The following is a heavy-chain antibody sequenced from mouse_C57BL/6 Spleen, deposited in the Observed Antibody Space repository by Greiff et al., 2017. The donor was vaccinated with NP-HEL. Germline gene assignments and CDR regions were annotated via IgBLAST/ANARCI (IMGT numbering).Heavy chain of an antibody. CDR3: ARGGYYYGSSYYFDY. V-gene: IGHV1-76*01. J-gene: IGHJ2*01. CDR1: GYTFTDYY. D-gene: IGHD1-1*01. CDR2: IYPGSGNT. Sequence: VKLVESGAELVRPGASVKLSCKASGYTFTDYYINWVKQRPGQGLEWIARIYPGSGNTYYNEKFKGKATLTAEKSSSTAYMQLSSLTSEDSAVYFCARGGYYYGSSYYFDYWGQGTTLTVSS.